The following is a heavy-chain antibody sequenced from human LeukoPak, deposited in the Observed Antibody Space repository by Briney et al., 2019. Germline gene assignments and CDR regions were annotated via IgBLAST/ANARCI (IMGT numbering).Heavy chain of an antibody. D-gene: IGHD3-9*01. Sequence: PGGSLRLSCAASGFTFSSYSMNWVRQAPGKGLEWVSSISSSSSCIYYADSVKGRFTISRDNAKNSLYLQMNSLRAEDTAVYYCARAPRTLRYFDWSPPNWFDPWGQGTLVTVSS. V-gene: IGHV3-21*01. CDR3: ARAPRTLRYFDWSPPNWFDP. CDR2: ISSSSSCI. CDR1: GFTFSSYS. J-gene: IGHJ5*02.